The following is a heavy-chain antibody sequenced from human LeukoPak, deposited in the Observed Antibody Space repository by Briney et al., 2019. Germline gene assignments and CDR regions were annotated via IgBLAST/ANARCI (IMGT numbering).Heavy chain of an antibody. Sequence: SETLPLTCSVSGGSINSYYWSWIRQSPGRGLEWIGYIYYTGNTKYNPSLKSRATISVDTSKNQFFLSLTSVTAADTAIYYCTRDGPSRSLATWGQGTLVTVSS. CDR2: IYYTGNT. V-gene: IGHV4-59*01. CDR1: GGSINSYY. J-gene: IGHJ5*02. CDR3: TRDGPSRSLAT.